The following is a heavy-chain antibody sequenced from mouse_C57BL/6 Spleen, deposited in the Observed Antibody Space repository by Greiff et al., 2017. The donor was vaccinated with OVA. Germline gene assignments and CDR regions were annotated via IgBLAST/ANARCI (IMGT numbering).Heavy chain of an antibody. Sequence: QVQLQQSGAELVRPGASVTLSCKASGYTFTDYEMHWVKQTPVHGLEWIGAIDPETGGTAYNQKFKGKAILTADKSSSTAYMELRSLTSEDSAVYYCTRFYGNYGYFDYWGQGTTLTVSS. D-gene: IGHD2-1*01. CDR2: IDPETGGT. CDR1: GYTFTDYE. CDR3: TRFYGNYGYFDY. J-gene: IGHJ2*01. V-gene: IGHV1-15*01.